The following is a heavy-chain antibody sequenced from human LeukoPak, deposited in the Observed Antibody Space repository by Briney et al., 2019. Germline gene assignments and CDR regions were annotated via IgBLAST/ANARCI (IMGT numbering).Heavy chain of an antibody. CDR3: ARAGYDILTGYYHPLDY. D-gene: IGHD3-9*01. CDR1: GYTFTGYY. Sequence: ASVKVSCKASGYTFTGYYMHWVRHAPGQGLEWMGWINPNSGGTNYAQKFQGRVTMTRDTSISTAYMELSRLRSDDTAVYYCARAGYDILTGYYHPLDYWGQGTLVTVSS. CDR2: INPNSGGT. J-gene: IGHJ4*02. V-gene: IGHV1-2*02.